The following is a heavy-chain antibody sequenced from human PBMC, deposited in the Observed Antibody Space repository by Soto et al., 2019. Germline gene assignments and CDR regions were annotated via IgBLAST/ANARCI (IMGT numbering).Heavy chain of an antibody. CDR3: AKGGYCSGGRCYVNYHLDY. Sequence: VQLVESGGGVVQPGRSLRLSCAASGFTFSSYGMHWVRQAPGKGLEWVAVISYDGTNKYYSDSVKGRFTISRDNSKNTLYLQMNRLRAEDTAVNYCAKGGYCSGGRCYVNYHLDYWGQGTLVTVSS. V-gene: IGHV3-30*18. CDR1: GFTFSSYG. D-gene: IGHD2-15*01. J-gene: IGHJ4*02. CDR2: ISYDGTNK.